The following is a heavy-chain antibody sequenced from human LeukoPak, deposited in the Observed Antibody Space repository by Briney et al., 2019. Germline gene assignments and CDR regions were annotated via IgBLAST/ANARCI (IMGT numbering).Heavy chain of an antibody. CDR2: IYYSGST. V-gene: IGHV4-59*01. CDR3: ARVGSSWRYFDY. Sequence: SETLSLTCTVSGGSISSYYWSWIRQPPGKGLEWIGYIYYSGSTNYNPSLKSRVTISVDTSKNQFSLKLSSVTAADTAVYYCARVGSSWRYFDYWGQGTLVTVSS. J-gene: IGHJ4*02. CDR1: GGSISSYY. D-gene: IGHD6-13*01.